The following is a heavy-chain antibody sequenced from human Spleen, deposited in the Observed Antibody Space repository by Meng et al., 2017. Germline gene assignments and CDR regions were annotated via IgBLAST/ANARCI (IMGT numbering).Heavy chain of an antibody. D-gene: IGHD4-11*01. J-gene: IGHJ4*02. CDR3: ARGPTTMAHDFDY. CDR2: INHRGST. CDR1: GGSFSDHY. Sequence: QVQLQQWGAGLLKPSETLSLSCAVYGGSFSDHYQSWSRQPPGKGLERIGEINHRGSTNYNPSLERRATISVDTSQNNLSLKLSSVTAADSAVYYCARGPTTMAHDFDYWGQGTLVTVSS. V-gene: IGHV4-34*01.